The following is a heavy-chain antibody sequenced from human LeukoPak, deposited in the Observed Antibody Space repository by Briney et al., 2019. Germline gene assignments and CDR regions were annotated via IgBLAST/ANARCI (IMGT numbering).Heavy chain of an antibody. CDR2: IYYSGST. CDR3: ARDGDAVSAAIAGAFDL. D-gene: IGHD2-2*01. Sequence: PSETLSLTCTVSGGSISSYYWSWIRQPPGKGLEWIGYIYYSGSTNYNPSLKSRVTISVDTSKNQISLRLRSVTAADTAMFYCARDGDAVSAAIAGAFDLWGRGTMVTVSS. V-gene: IGHV4-59*12. CDR1: GGSISSYY. J-gene: IGHJ3*01.